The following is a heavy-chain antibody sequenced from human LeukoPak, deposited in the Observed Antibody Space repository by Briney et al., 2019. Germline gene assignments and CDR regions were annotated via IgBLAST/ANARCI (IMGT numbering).Heavy chain of an antibody. CDR2: IYTSGST. CDR3: ARTKSWGDNWFDP. Sequence: SETLSLTCTVSGVSISSHYWNWIRQAAGKEVEWIGRIYTSGSTNYNPSLKSRATMSVDTSKNQFSLKLSSVTAADTAVYYCARTKSWGDNWFDPWGQGTLVTVSS. D-gene: IGHD3-16*01. V-gene: IGHV4-4*07. CDR1: GVSISSHY. J-gene: IGHJ5*02.